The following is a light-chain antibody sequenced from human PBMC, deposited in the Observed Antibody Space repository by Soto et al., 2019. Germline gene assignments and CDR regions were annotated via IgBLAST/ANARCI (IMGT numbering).Light chain of an antibody. CDR1: QSVSSSY. V-gene: IGKV3-20*01. CDR3: QQYGSSPVT. Sequence: EIVLTQSPGTLSLSPGERATLSCRASQSVSSSYLAWYQQKPGQAPRLLIYGASSRATGIPDRFSGSGSGTNFTLTISRLEPDDFAVYYCQQYGSSPVTFGQGTKLEIK. CDR2: GAS. J-gene: IGKJ2*01.